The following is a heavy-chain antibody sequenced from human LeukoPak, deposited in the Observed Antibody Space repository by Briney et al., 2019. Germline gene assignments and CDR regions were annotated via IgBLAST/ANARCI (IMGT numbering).Heavy chain of an antibody. CDR3: AKDGDLGPSPPDY. Sequence: GGSLRLSCAASGFTFSSYAMSWVRQAPGKGLEWVSAISGSGGSTYYADSVKGRFTISRDNSKNTLYLQLNSLRAEDTAVYYCAKDGDLGPSPPDYWGQGTLVTVSS. CDR2: ISGSGGST. V-gene: IGHV3-23*01. CDR1: GFTFSSYA. D-gene: IGHD7-27*01. J-gene: IGHJ4*02.